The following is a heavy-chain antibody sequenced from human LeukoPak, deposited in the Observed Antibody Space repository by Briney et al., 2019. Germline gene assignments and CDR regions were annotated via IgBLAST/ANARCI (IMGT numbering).Heavy chain of an antibody. CDR1: GFSLSTSGMC. V-gene: IGHV2-70*11. CDR3: ARMRSGSYYKYYFDY. Sequence: ESGPTLVNPTQTLTLTCTFPGFSLSTSGMCVSWIRQPPGKALEWLARIDWDDDKYYSTSLKTRLTISKDTSKNQVVLTMTNMDPVDTATYYCARMRSGSYYKYYFDYWGQGTLVTVSS. D-gene: IGHD1-26*01. J-gene: IGHJ4*02. CDR2: IDWDDDK.